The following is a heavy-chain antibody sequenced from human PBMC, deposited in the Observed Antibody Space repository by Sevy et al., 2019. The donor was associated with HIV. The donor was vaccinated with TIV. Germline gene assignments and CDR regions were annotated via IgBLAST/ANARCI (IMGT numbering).Heavy chain of an antibody. CDR1: GGSISNYY. CDR2: MYDSGST. V-gene: IGHV4-59*01. J-gene: IGHJ3*02. Sequence: SETLSLTCTVSGGSISNYYWSWIRQPPGKGLEWIGYMYDSGSTNYNPSLKSRVTISVDTSNPFSLKLSSVTAADTAVYYCARPHGGPYAFDIWGQGTMVTVSS. D-gene: IGHD3-16*01. CDR3: ARPHGGPYAFDI.